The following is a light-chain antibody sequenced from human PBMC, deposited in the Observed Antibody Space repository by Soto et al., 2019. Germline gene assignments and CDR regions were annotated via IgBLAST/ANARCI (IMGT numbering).Light chain of an antibody. CDR3: QREADT. CDR1: QSVSSY. J-gene: IGKJ4*01. V-gene: IGKV3-11*01. Sequence: EIVLTQSPATLSLSPGERATLSCRASQSVSSYLAWYQQKPGQAPRLLIYDASNRATGIPARFSGSGSGTDFTLTISSLEPEDFAVYYCQREADTFGGGTKVEIK. CDR2: DAS.